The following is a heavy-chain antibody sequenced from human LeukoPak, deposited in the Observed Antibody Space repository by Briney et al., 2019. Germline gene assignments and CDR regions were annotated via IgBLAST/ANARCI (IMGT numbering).Heavy chain of an antibody. Sequence: SETLSLTCSVSGGSVSSSSFYWGWIRQPPGKGLEWIGSIHPGGNTNYNPSLKSRVTISVDTSKNQFSLKLSSVTAADTAVYYCARGTYDIDGGFDYWGQGTLVTVSS. J-gene: IGHJ4*02. D-gene: IGHD3-22*01. CDR2: IHPGGNT. CDR1: GGSVSSSSFY. CDR3: ARGTYDIDGGFDY. V-gene: IGHV4-39*07.